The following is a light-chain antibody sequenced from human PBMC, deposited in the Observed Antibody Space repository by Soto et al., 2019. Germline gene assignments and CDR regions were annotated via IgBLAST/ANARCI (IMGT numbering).Light chain of an antibody. CDR1: SSDVGGYNF. CDR3: CSLAGTPAGV. V-gene: IGLV2-11*01. J-gene: IGLJ1*01. CDR2: DVT. Sequence: QSALTQPRSVSGSPGQSVTISCTGTSSDVGGYNFVSWYQQHPGKVPKLLIYDVTKRPSGVPDRFSGSKSGNTASLTISGLQADDEADYYGCSLAGTPAGVFGTGTKVTV.